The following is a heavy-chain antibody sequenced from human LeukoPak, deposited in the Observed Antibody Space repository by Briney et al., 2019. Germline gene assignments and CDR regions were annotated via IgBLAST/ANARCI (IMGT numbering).Heavy chain of an antibody. V-gene: IGHV6-1*01. J-gene: IGHJ4*02. CDR1: GDSVSSNSAA. CDR3: ARGGYYGSGSFYSTQTSVFDY. CDR2: TYYRSEWYN. Sequence: SQTLSLTCGISGDSVSSNSAAWNWIRQSPSRGLEWLGRTYYRSEWYNDYSVSVKSRITINPDTSKNQFSLQLNSVTPEDTAVYYCARGGYYGSGSFYSTQTSVFDYWGQGTLVTVSS. D-gene: IGHD3-10*01.